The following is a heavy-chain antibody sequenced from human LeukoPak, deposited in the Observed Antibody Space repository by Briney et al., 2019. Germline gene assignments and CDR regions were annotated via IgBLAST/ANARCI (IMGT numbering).Heavy chain of an antibody. CDR2: ISWNSGSL. J-gene: IGHJ4*02. V-gene: IGHV3-9*01. CDR3: VKGRCDGGCHTREFDS. Sequence: GGSLRLSCAASGFTFDDYAMHWVRQAPGKGLEWVSGISWNSGSLGYADSVRGRFTVSRDNANNFLYLQMNSLTPEDTALYYCVKGRCDGGCHTREFDSWGQGTLVTVSS. D-gene: IGHD2-21*02. CDR1: GFTFDDYA.